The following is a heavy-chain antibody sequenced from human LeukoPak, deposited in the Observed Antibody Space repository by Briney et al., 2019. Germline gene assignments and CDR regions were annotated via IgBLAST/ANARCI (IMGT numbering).Heavy chain of an antibody. J-gene: IGHJ2*01. CDR3: ARDGGGYSYDYWYFDI. Sequence: SETLSLTCTVSGGSISSYSYYWGWIRQPPGKGLEWIGTIYYSGTTYYNPSLKSRVTISVDTSKNHFSLRLTSVTAADTAFYYCARDGGGYSYDYWYFDIWGRGTLVTVSS. CDR1: GGSISSYSYY. CDR2: IYYSGTT. D-gene: IGHD5-18*01. V-gene: IGHV4-39*02.